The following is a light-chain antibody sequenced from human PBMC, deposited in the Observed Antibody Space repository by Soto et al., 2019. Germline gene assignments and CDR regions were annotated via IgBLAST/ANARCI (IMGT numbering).Light chain of an antibody. J-gene: IGKJ1*01. CDR1: QSLLHSDGYIY. CDR2: LGS. CDR3: MQALQTPWT. Sequence: DIVMTQSPLSLPVTPGEPASISCRSSQSLLHSDGYIYLDWCLQRPGQSPQLLICLGSNRASGVPDRFSGSGSGTHFTLTISRVEAEDFGVYYCMQALQTPWTFGQGTRVEVK. V-gene: IGKV2-28*01.